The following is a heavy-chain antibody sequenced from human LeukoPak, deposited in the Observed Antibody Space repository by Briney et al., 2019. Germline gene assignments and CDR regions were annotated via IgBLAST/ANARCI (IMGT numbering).Heavy chain of an antibody. V-gene: IGHV3-23*01. J-gene: IGHJ4*02. CDR3: AKASNKYYFDY. Sequence: GGSLRLSCAASGFTFGSYWMSWVRQAPGKGLEWVSAISGSGGSTYYADSVKGRFTISRDNSKNTLYLQMNSLRAEDTAVYYCAKASNKYYFDYWGQGTLVTVSS. CDR2: ISGSGGST. D-gene: IGHD2/OR15-2a*01. CDR1: GFTFGSYW.